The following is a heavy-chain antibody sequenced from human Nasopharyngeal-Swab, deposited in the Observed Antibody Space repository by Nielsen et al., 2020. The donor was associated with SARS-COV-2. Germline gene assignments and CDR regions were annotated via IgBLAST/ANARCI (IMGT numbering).Heavy chain of an antibody. Sequence: GRSLRLSCAASGFTFSSYAMHWVRQAPGKGLEWVAVISYDGSNKYYADSVKGRFTISRDNSKNTLYLQMNSLRAEDTAVYYCASETTVRDYGDYVAGGMDVWGQGTTVTVSS. J-gene: IGHJ6*02. CDR1: GFTFSSYA. V-gene: IGHV3-30-3*01. D-gene: IGHD4-17*01. CDR2: ISYDGSNK. CDR3: ASETTVRDYGDYVAGGMDV.